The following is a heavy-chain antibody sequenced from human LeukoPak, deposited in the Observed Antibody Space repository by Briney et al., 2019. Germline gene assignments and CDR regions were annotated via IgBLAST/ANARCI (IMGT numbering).Heavy chain of an antibody. J-gene: IGHJ4*02. D-gene: IGHD1-26*01. CDR2: IYYSGST. Sequence: YIYYSGSTYYNPSLKSRVTISVDTSKNQFSLKLSSVTAADTAVYYCARVYIVGATTLDYWGQGTLVTVSS. CDR3: ARVYIVGATTLDY. V-gene: IGHV4-30-4*01.